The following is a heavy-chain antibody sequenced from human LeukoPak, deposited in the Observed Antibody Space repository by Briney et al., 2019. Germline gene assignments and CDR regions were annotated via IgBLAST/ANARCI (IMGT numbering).Heavy chain of an antibody. J-gene: IGHJ4*02. V-gene: IGHV3-30*03. Sequence: GGSLRLSCAASGFTFSTYDMHWVRPAPGKGPEWVAVIGYDGSNKYYADSVNGRFTIARDNSKNTLYLQMNSLRAEDTAVYYCASQTKYSSIWYFDYWGQGTLVSVSS. D-gene: IGHD6-19*01. CDR1: GFTFSTYD. CDR3: ASQTKYSSIWYFDY. CDR2: IGYDGSNK.